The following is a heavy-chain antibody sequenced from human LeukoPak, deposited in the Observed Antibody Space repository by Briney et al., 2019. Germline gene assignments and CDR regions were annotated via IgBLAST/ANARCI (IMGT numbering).Heavy chain of an antibody. Sequence: SETLSLTCAVYGGSFSGYYWSWIRQPPGKGLEWIGEINHSGSTNYNPSLRSRVTISVDKSKNQFSLQLSSVTAADTAVYYCARRRSGYSYGYYFDFWGQGTLVTVSS. V-gene: IGHV4-34*01. CDR1: GGSFSGYY. D-gene: IGHD5-18*01. J-gene: IGHJ4*02. CDR3: ARRRSGYSYGYYFDF. CDR2: INHSGST.